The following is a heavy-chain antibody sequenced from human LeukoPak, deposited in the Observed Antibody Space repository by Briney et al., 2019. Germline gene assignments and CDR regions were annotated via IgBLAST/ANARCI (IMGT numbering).Heavy chain of an antibody. CDR1: GGSISSYY. Sequence: SETLSLTCTVSGGSISSYYWSWIRQPPGKGLEWIGYIYYSGSTNYNPSLKSRVTISVDTSKNHFSLKLSSVTAADTAVYYCARVIEGQGDWFDPWGQGTLVTVSS. CDR2: IYYSGST. V-gene: IGHV4-59*01. CDR3: ARVIEGQGDWFDP. J-gene: IGHJ5*02. D-gene: IGHD1-26*01.